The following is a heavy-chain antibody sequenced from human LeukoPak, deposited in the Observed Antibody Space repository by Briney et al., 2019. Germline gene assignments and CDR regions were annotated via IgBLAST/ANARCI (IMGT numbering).Heavy chain of an antibody. D-gene: IGHD2-2*01. CDR1: GYTFTTSG. Sequence: ASVKVSCKASGYTFTTSGISWLRQAPGQGLEWMGWISAYNGKTNYAQILQGRVTMTTDTSTSTAYMELRSLRSDDTAVYYCARDRGYLTSWSWFESWGQGTLVTVSS. CDR2: ISAYNGKT. V-gene: IGHV1-18*04. J-gene: IGHJ5*01. CDR3: ARDRGYLTSWSWFES.